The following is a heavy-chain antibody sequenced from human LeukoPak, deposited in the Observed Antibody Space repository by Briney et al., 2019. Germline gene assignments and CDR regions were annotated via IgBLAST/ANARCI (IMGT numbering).Heavy chain of an antibody. CDR1: GFTFSSYS. D-gene: IGHD1-7*01. CDR3: ARGLGRNYVLSYYGMDV. J-gene: IGHJ6*02. Sequence: GGSLRLSCAASGFTFSSYSMNWVRQAPGKGLEWVSSISSSSSYIYYADSVKGRFTISRDNAKNSLYLQMNSLRAEDTAVYYCARGLGRNYVLSYYGMDVWGQGTTVTVSS. CDR2: ISSSSSYI. V-gene: IGHV3-21*01.